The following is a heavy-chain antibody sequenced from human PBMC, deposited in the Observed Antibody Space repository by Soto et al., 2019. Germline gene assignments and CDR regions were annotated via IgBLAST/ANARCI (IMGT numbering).Heavy chain of an antibody. CDR3: AKLAPELITSPRYFDS. D-gene: IGHD1-7*01. CDR1: DFIFRLYD. J-gene: IGHJ4*03. V-gene: IGHV3-23*01. CDR2: ISPTGGTT. Sequence: PVGSLRLSCAPSDFIFRLYDMSWVRQAPGKGREWVSVISPTGGTTYYADSVKGRCTISIDNSGHTLFLTLKSLRVDDTAIYYCAKLAPELITSPRYFDSWGQGALVTVSS.